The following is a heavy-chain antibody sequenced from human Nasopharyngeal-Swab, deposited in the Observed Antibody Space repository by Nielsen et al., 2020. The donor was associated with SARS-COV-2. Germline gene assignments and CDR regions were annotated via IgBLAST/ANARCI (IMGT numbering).Heavy chain of an antibody. D-gene: IGHD2-8*02. V-gene: IGHV1-8*01. CDR1: GCTFSSYD. CDR2: MNPNSGNT. J-gene: IGHJ4*02. Sequence: SVKVSCKASGCTFSSYDINWVRQASGQGLEWMGWMNPNSGNTGYAQRFQGRVTMTRDTSITTAYMELSSLTSEDTAVYYCVRPRYCSAASCDKHSGVGLFDYWGQGTLVTVSS. CDR3: VRPRYCSAASCDKHSGVGLFDY.